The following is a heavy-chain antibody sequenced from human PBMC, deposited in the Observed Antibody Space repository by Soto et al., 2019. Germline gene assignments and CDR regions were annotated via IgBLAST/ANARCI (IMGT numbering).Heavy chain of an antibody. D-gene: IGHD6-13*01. J-gene: IGHJ4*02. CDR2: INTDGSST. V-gene: IGHV3-74*01. CDR3: TRDPGAYSSTWSFYFDS. CDR1: GFTFSRFW. Sequence: GGSLRLSCAASGFTFSRFWMHWVRQAPGKGLVWVSRINTDGSSTTYADSVKGRFTISRDNAKNTLYLQMDSLRAEDTGVYYCTRDPGAYSSTWSFYFDSWGQGTLVTVS.